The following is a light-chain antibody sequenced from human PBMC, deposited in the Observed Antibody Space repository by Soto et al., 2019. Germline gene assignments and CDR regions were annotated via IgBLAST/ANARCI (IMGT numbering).Light chain of an antibody. V-gene: IGLV2-23*02. CDR2: EVN. J-gene: IGLJ3*02. CDR1: SSDVGLYNL. CDR3: CSYVGSSILM. Sequence: QSVLTQPASVSGSPGQSITISCTGTSSDVGLYNLVSWYQQLPGKAPKPIIYEVNERPSGISDRFSGSKSGNTASLTISGLQDEDEADYYCCSYVGSSILMFGGGTKLTVL.